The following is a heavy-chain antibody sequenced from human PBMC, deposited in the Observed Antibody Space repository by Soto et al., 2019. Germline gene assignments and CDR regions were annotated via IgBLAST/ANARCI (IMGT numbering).Heavy chain of an antibody. J-gene: IGHJ4*02. Sequence: GASVKVSCKASGGTFSSYAISWVRQAPGQGLEWMGGIIPIFGTANYAQKFQGRVTITADESTSTAYMELSSLRSEDTAVYYCARAPPVGIAVAGYDYWGQGTLVTVAS. V-gene: IGHV1-69*13. D-gene: IGHD6-19*01. CDR3: ARAPPVGIAVAGYDY. CDR2: IIPIFGTA. CDR1: GGTFSSYA.